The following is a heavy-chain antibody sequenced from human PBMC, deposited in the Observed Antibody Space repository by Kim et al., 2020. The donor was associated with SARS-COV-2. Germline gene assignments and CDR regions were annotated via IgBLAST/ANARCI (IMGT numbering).Heavy chain of an antibody. CDR3: ARHGGSSSYLNWFDP. CDR1: GGSISSSSYY. V-gene: IGHV4-39*01. Sequence: SETLSLTCTVSGGSISSSSYYWGWIRQPPGKGLEWIGSIYYSGSTYYNPSLKSRVTISIDTSNNQFYLKVNSVTAADTAVYYCARHGGSSSYLNWFDPWGQGTLVTVSS. J-gene: IGHJ5*02. CDR2: IYYSGST. D-gene: IGHD3-3*01.